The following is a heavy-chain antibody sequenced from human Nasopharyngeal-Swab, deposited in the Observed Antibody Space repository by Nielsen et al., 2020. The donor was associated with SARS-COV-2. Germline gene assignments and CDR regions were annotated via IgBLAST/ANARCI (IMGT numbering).Heavy chain of an antibody. Sequence: WFRQPPGKGLEWISYISSSGTTIYSTESVRGRFTISRDNAENSLSLQMNSLREEDTAVYYCARASRGWSWGQGTLVTVSS. CDR2: ISSSGTTI. V-gene: IGHV3-48*03. D-gene: IGHD6-19*01. J-gene: IGHJ5*02. CDR3: ARASRGWS.